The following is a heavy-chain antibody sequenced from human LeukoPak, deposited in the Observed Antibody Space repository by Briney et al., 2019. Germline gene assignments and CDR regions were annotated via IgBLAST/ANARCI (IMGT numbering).Heavy chain of an antibody. CDR2: ISAYNGNT. CDR1: GFTFTSSA. V-gene: IGHV1-18*01. CDR3: ASDDFDY. Sequence: GASVKVSCKASGFTFTSSAVQWVRQAPGQGLEWMGWISAYNGNTNYAQKLQGRVTMTTDTSTSTAYMELRSLRSDDTAVYYCASDDFDYWGQGTLVTVSS. J-gene: IGHJ4*02.